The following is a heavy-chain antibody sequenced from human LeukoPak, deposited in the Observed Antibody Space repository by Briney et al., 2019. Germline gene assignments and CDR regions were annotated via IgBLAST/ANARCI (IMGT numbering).Heavy chain of an antibody. CDR1: GFTFSSYA. V-gene: IGHV3-23*01. CDR2: ISGSGGST. Sequence: HPGGSLRLSCAASGFTFSSYAMSWVRQAPGKGLEWVSGISGSGGSTYYTDSVKGRFTISRDNSKNTLYVQVNSLGTEDTAAYYCAKGSYYDSSGSFYFDYWGQGTLVTVSS. J-gene: IGHJ4*02. D-gene: IGHD3-22*01. CDR3: AKGSYYDSSGSFYFDY.